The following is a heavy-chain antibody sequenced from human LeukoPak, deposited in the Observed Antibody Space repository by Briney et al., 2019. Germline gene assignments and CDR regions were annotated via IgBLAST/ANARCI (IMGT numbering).Heavy chain of an antibody. V-gene: IGHV3-30*04. Sequence: GGSLRLSCAASGFTFSSYAMHWVRQAPGKGLEWVALISYDGSNEYYADPVKGRFTISRDNSKNTLSLQMGSLRTEDTAVYYCARSESGGNSRFDYWGQGTLVTVSS. D-gene: IGHD4-23*01. CDR1: GFTFSSYA. CDR2: ISYDGSNE. CDR3: ARSESGGNSRFDY. J-gene: IGHJ4*02.